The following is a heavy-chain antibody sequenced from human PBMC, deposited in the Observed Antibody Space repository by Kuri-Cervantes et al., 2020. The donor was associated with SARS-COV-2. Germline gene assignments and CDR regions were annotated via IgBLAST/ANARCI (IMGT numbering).Heavy chain of an antibody. V-gene: IGHV3-30*03. D-gene: IGHD1-26*01. CDR1: GFTVSSNY. CDR3: AGFPEWELLPFDI. Sequence: GESLKISCAASGFTVSSNYMSWVRQAPGKGLEWVALISYDEINTYYADSVKGRFTISRDNSKNTLHLQMNSLRAEDTAVYYCAGFPEWELLPFDIWGQGTMVTVSS. CDR2: ISYDEINT. J-gene: IGHJ3*02.